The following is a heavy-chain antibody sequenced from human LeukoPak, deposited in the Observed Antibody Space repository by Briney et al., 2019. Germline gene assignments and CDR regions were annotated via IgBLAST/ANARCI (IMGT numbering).Heavy chain of an antibody. D-gene: IGHD2-21*01. CDR3: ARDGLTCHCGVD. CDR1: GFSFSSYW. V-gene: IGHV3-7*01. Sequence: PGGSLRLSCAASGFSFSSYWMSWVRQAPGKGLEWVAKIKEDGSEKYYVDSVEGRFTISRDNANNALYLEMNSLRPEDTAVYYCARDGLTCHCGVDWGQGTLVTVSS. CDR2: IKEDGSEK. J-gene: IGHJ4*02.